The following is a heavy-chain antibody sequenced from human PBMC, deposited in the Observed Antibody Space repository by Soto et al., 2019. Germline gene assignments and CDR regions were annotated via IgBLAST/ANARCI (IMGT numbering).Heavy chain of an antibody. CDR1: GFTFSSYS. Sequence: EVQLVESGGGLVKPGGSLRLSCAASGFTFSSYSMNWVRQAPGKGLEWVSSISSSSSYIYYADSVKGRFTISRDNAKNSLYLPMNSLRAEDTAVYYCARGGSDSSGYYADAEYFQHWGQGTLVTVSS. V-gene: IGHV3-21*01. J-gene: IGHJ1*01. CDR3: ARGGSDSSGYYADAEYFQH. CDR2: ISSSSSYI. D-gene: IGHD3-22*01.